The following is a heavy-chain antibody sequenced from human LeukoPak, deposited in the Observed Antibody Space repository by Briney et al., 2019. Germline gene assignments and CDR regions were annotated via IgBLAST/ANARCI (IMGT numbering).Heavy chain of an antibody. Sequence: KPSETLSLTCAVYGGSFSGYDWSWIRQPPGKGLEWIGEINHSGSTNYNPSLKSRVTISVDTSKNQFSLKLSSVTAADTAVYYCARGSKDTAMVYWGQGTLVTVSS. CDR2: INHSGST. D-gene: IGHD5-18*01. J-gene: IGHJ4*02. CDR3: ARGSKDTAMVY. V-gene: IGHV4-34*01. CDR1: GGSFSGYD.